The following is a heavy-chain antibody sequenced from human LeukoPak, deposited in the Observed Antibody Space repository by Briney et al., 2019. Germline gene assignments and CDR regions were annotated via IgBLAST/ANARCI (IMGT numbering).Heavy chain of an antibody. CDR2: IYYSGST. CDR1: GGSISSYY. D-gene: IGHD3-10*01. CDR3: AREPSYYYGSGGYYYMDV. Sequence: SETLSLTCTVSGGSISSYYWSWIRQPPGKGLEWIGYIYYSGSTNYNPSLKSRVTISVDTSKNQFSLKLSSVTAADTAVYYCAREPSYYYGSGGYYYMDVWGKGTTVTVSS. J-gene: IGHJ6*03. V-gene: IGHV4-59*01.